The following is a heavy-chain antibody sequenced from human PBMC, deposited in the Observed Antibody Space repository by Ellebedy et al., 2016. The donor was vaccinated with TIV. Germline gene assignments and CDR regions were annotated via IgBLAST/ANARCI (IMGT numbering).Heavy chain of an antibody. D-gene: IGHD2-15*01. CDR2: IYYSGST. CDR3: ARDLGYCSGGSCYSLVY. Sequence: SETLSLTCVVSDGSIRPYYWTWIRQPPGKGLEWIGHIYYSGSTNYNPSLKSRVSISVDTSNNQFSLRLSSVTAADTAVYYCARDLGYCSGGSCYSLVYWGQGTLVTVSS. V-gene: IGHV4-59*01. CDR1: DGSIRPYY. J-gene: IGHJ4*02.